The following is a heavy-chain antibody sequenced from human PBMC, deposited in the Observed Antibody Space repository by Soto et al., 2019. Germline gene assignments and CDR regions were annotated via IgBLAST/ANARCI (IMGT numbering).Heavy chain of an antibody. V-gene: IGHV1-69*06. D-gene: IGHD2-2*01. Sequence: QVQLVQSGAEVKKPGSSVKVSCKASGGTFSSYAISWVRQAPGQGLEWMGGIIPIFGTANYAQKVQGRVTITADKSTSRAYIELSSLSADDTDVNYWARGNCSSNSCRWRGNWFDPRVQGSQVTVSA. CDR2: IIPIFGTA. CDR1: GGTFSSYA. CDR3: ARGNCSSNSCRWRGNWFDP. J-gene: IGHJ5*02.